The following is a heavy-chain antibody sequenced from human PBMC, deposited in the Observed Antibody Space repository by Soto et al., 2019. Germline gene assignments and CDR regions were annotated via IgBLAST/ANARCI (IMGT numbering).Heavy chain of an antibody. CDR1: GYIFTNYA. Sequence: QVQLVQSGAEVKKPGASVKVSCKASGYIFTNYAMHWVRQAPGQGLEWMGWINAGNGYTKYSQKLQGRVNITRDTSATTAYMDLTSLRSEDTAVYYCARGAALYVGHWYFDLWGRGTLVTVSS. V-gene: IGHV1-3*01. CDR3: ARGAALYVGHWYFDL. D-gene: IGHD3-10*02. CDR2: INAGNGYT. J-gene: IGHJ2*01.